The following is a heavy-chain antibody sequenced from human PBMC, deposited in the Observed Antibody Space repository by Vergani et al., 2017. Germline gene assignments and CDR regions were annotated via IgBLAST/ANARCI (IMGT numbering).Heavy chain of an antibody. CDR3: ASGGHGSENGGALQL. J-gene: IGHJ3*01. CDR1: RYIFSNFW. V-gene: IGHV5-51*01. CDR2: IYPGDSEV. D-gene: IGHD3-10*01. Sequence: EKQLVQSGSETKKPGESMKISCQAFRYIFSNFWIGWVRQCPGRGLEWMGIIYPGDSEVKSSPTFRGQVIFSVDTSVNTAYLQWRSLQASDTATYFCASGGHGSENGGALQLWGQGTNITVSS.